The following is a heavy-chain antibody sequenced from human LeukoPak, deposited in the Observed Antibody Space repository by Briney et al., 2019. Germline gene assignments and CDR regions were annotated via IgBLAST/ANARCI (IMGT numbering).Heavy chain of an antibody. CDR2: INHSGST. CDR3: ATLPRSWGSSGPFDI. CDR1: GDSITSYY. Sequence: SETLSLTCTVSGDSITSYYWSWIRQPPGKGLEWIGEINHSGSTNYNPSLKSRVTISVDTSKNQFSLKLSSVTAADTAVYYCATLPRSWGSSGPFDIWGQGTMVTVSS. V-gene: IGHV4-34*01. J-gene: IGHJ3*02. D-gene: IGHD3-22*01.